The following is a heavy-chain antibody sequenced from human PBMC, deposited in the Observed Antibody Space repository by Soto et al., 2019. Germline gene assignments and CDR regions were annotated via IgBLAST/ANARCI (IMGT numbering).Heavy chain of an antibody. D-gene: IGHD3-9*01. Sequence: GGSLKLSCAPSGFTFSSYSMNWVRPAPGKGLEWVSSISSSSSYIYYADSVKGRFTISRDNSKNTLYLQMNSLRAEDTAVYFFFKEEAGIRYFDWLSHTYYYYYYGMDVWGQGTTVTVSS. CDR1: GFTFSSYS. V-gene: IGHV3-21*01. CDR3: FKEEAGIRYFDWLSHTYYYYYYGMDV. J-gene: IGHJ6*02. CDR2: ISSSSSYI.